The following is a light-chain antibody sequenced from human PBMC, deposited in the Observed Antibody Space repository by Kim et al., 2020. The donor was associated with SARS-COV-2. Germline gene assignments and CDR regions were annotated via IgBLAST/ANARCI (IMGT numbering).Light chain of an antibody. CDR1: KLGDKY. Sequence: VSPGQTASITCSGDKLGDKYACWYQQKPGQSPGLVIYQDNKRPSGIPERFSASSSGNTATLTITGTQAMDEADYYCQAWDSSTLYVFGTGTKVTVL. CDR3: QAWDSSTLYV. V-gene: IGLV3-1*01. J-gene: IGLJ1*01. CDR2: QDN.